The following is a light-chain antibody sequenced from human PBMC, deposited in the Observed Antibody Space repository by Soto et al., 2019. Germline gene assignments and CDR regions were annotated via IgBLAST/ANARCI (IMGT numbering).Light chain of an antibody. V-gene: IGKV3D-20*02. J-gene: IGKJ5*01. CDR1: QSVSSTY. CDR3: QQRSNWPSIT. Sequence: DTVLTQSPGTLSLSPGERAILSCRASQSVSSTYLAWYQQKPGQAPRLLIFRASSRATGIPARFSGSGSGADFTLTINSLEPEDFAVYYCQQRSNWPSITFGQGTRLEI. CDR2: RAS.